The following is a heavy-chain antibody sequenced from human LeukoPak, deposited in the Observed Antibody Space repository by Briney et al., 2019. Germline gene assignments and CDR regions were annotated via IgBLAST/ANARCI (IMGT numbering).Heavy chain of an antibody. J-gene: IGHJ6*03. Sequence: KPSETLSLTCTVSGGSISSYYWSWIRQPPGKGLEWIGYIYYSGSTNYNPSLKSRVTISVDTSKNQFSLKLSSVTAADTAVYYCVREADYYMDVWGKGTTVTVSS. CDR1: GGSISSYY. V-gene: IGHV4-59*01. CDR3: VREADYYMDV. CDR2: IYYSGST. D-gene: IGHD6-25*01.